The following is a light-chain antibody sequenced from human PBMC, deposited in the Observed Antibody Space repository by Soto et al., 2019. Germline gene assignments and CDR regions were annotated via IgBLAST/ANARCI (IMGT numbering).Light chain of an antibody. CDR2: DAS. Sequence: EVVVTQSPVTLALSPGERATLSCMTSQSVDIYVAWYQQKPGQAPRLLIYDASNRAPGIPARFSGSGSGTDFTLTISSLEPEDFAVYYCQQRKYWPPLTFGGGTKVEIK. CDR3: QQRKYWPPLT. CDR1: QSVDIY. V-gene: IGKV3-11*01. J-gene: IGKJ4*01.